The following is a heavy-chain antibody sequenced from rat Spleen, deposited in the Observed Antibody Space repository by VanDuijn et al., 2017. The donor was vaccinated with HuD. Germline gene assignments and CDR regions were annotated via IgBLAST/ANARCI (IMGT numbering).Heavy chain of an antibody. CDR3: ARHGYTRYYFDY. CDR1: GFIFSDYY. Sequence: EVQLVESGGGLVQPGRSLKLSCAASGFIFSDYYMAWVRQAPTKGLEWVASISYDGGSTYYRYSVKGRFTSSRDNAKSILYLQMDSLRSEDTASYYCARHGYTRYYFDYWGQGVMVTVSS. D-gene: IGHD1-9*01. J-gene: IGHJ2*01. V-gene: IGHV5-20*01. CDR2: ISYDGGST.